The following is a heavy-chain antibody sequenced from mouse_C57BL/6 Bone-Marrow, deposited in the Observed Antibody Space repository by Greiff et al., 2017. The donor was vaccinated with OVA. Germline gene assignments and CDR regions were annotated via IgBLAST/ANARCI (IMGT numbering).Heavy chain of an antibody. CDR3: ARSPAQATDY. CDR2: IYPSDSET. D-gene: IGHD3-2*02. Sequence: VKQSCKASGYTFTSYWMDWVKQRPGQGLEWIGNIYPSDSETHYNQKFKDKATLTVDKSSSTAYMQLSSLTSEDSAVYYCARSPAQATDYWGQGTTLTVSS. CDR1: GYTFTSYW. V-gene: IGHV1-61*01. J-gene: IGHJ2*01.